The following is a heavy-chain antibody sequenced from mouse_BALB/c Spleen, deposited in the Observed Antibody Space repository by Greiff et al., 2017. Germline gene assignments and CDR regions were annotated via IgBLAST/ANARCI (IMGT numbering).Heavy chain of an antibody. CDR3: ARGGGYKDWYFDV. CDR1: GFTFSSYG. D-gene: IGHD1-3*01. J-gene: IGHJ1*01. V-gene: IGHV5-6*01. CDR2: ISSGGSYT. Sequence: EVQLVESGGDLVKPGGSLKLSCAASGFTFSSYGMSWVRQTPDKRLEWVATISSGGSYTYYPDSVKGRFTISRDNAKNTLYLQMSSLKSEDTAMYYCARGGGYKDWYFDVWGAGTTVTVSS.